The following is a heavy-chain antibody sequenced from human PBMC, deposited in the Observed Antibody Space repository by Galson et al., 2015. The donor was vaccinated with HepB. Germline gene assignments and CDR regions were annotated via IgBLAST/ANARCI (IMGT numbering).Heavy chain of an antibody. V-gene: IGHV4-31*03. CDR1: GGSISSGGYY. Sequence: TLSLTCTVSGGSISSGGYYWSWIHQHPGKGLEWIGYIYYSGSTYYNPSLKSRVTISVDTSKNQFSLKLSSVTAADTAVYYCARGGAYCGGDCYPHWFDPWGQGTLVTVSS. D-gene: IGHD2-21*02. J-gene: IGHJ5*02. CDR2: IYYSGST. CDR3: ARGGAYCGGDCYPHWFDP.